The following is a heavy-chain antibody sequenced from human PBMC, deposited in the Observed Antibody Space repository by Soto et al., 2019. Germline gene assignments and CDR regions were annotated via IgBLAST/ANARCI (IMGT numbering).Heavy chain of an antibody. CDR2: IYYSGST. CDR3: ARAVSYVVDYFDY. D-gene: IGHD1-26*01. CDR1: DGSISSYY. Sequence: PSETLSLTCTVSDGSISSYYWSWIRQPPGKGLEWIGYIYYSGSTNYNPSLKSRVTISVDTSKNQFSLKLSSVTAADTAVYYCARAVSYVVDYFDYWGQGTLVTVSS. J-gene: IGHJ4*02. V-gene: IGHV4-59*01.